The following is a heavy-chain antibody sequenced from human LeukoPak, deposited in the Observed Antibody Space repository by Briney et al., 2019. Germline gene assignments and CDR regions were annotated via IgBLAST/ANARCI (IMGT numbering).Heavy chain of an antibody. D-gene: IGHD3-22*01. CDR1: GFTFSSYG. V-gene: IGHV3-33*06. CDR2: IWYDGSNK. J-gene: IGHJ5*02. CDR3: AKDYYDSSGLPWFDP. Sequence: PGRSLRLSCAASGFTFSSYGMHWVRQAPGKGLEWVAVIWYDGSNKYYADSVKGRFTISRDNSKNTLYLQMNSLRAEDTAVYYCAKDYYDSSGLPWFDPWGQGTLVTVSS.